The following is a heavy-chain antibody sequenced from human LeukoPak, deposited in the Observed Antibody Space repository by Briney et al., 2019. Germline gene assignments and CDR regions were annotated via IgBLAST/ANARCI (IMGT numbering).Heavy chain of an antibody. CDR2: ISGSGGST. J-gene: IGHJ4*02. CDR1: GFTFSSYA. CDR3: AKDPTWYYYDSSGIDY. V-gene: IGHV3-23*01. D-gene: IGHD3-22*01. Sequence: GGSLRLSCAASGFTFSSYAMSWVRQAPGKGLEWVSAISGSGGSTYYADSVKGRFTISRDNSKNTLYLQMNSRRAADTAVYYCAKDPTWYYYDSSGIDYWGQGTLVTVSS.